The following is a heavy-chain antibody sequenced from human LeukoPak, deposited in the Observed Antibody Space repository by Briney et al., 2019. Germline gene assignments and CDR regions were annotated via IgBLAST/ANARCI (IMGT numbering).Heavy chain of an antibody. CDR2: ISSSGSTI. J-gene: IGHJ5*02. Sequence: PGGSLRLSCAASGFTFSSYEMNWVRQAPGKGLEWVSYISSSGSTIYYADSVKGRFTISRDNAKNSLYLQMNSLRAEDTAVYYCAREYRSLLLDSGGSCFCSWGQGTLVTVSS. D-gene: IGHD2-15*01. CDR1: GFTFSSYE. CDR3: AREYRSLLLDSGGSCFCS. V-gene: IGHV3-48*03.